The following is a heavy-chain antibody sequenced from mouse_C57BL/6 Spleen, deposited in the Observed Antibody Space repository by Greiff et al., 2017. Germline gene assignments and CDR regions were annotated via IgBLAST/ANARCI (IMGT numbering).Heavy chain of an antibody. CDR2: IYPGSGST. CDR3: ARRPAFDITTVVGFDY. D-gene: IGHD1-1*01. CDR1: GYTFTSYW. J-gene: IGHJ2*01. V-gene: IGHV1-55*01. Sequence: QVQLQQPGAELVKPGASVKMSCKASGYTFTSYWITWVKQRPGQGLEWIGDIYPGSGSTNYNEKFKSKATLTVDTSSSTAYMQLSSLTSEDSAVYYCARRPAFDITTVVGFDYWGQGTTLTVSS.